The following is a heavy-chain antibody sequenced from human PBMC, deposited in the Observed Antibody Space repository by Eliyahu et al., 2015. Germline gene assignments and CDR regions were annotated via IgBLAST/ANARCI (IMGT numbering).Heavy chain of an antibody. CDR1: GFNFDDFA. CDR2: INWNSDRI. Sequence: EVELVESGGALVQPGKSLRLSCAASGFNFDDFALARVREAPGKGLEWVARINWNSDRIIYADSVKGRFTISRDNAKNSLYLQMNSLRVEDTAFYYCARDIGLGSDWSSFDYWGQGTLVSVSS. V-gene: IGHV3-9*01. D-gene: IGHD6-19*01. CDR3: ARDIGLGSDWSSFDY. J-gene: IGHJ4*02.